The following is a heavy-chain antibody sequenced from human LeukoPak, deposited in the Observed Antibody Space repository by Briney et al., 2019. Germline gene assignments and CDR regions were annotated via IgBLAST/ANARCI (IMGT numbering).Heavy chain of an antibody. J-gene: IGHJ4*02. CDR1: SGSISSYY. CDR2: IYTSGST. D-gene: IGHD2-2*01. CDR3: ARRSTNWYFDY. V-gene: IGHV4-4*07. Sequence: SETLSLTCTVSSGSISSYYWIWIRQPAGKGLEWIGHIYTSGSTNYNPSLKSRVTMSVDTSKNQFSLKLNSVTAADTAVYYCARRSTNWYFDYWGPGTLVTVSS.